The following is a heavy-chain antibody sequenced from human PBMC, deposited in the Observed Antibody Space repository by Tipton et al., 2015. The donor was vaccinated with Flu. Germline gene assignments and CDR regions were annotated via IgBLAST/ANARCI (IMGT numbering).Heavy chain of an antibody. CDR2: INTSGST. Sequence: TLSLTCTVSGGSISSGSYYWSWIRQPAGTGLEWIGRINTSGSTNYNPSLKSRVTISVDTSKNQFSLKLSPVTAADTAVYYCARVRAVAGFSGFDYWGQGTLATVSS. CDR3: ARVRAVAGFSGFDY. V-gene: IGHV4-61*02. J-gene: IGHJ4*02. CDR1: GGSISSGSYY. D-gene: IGHD6-19*01.